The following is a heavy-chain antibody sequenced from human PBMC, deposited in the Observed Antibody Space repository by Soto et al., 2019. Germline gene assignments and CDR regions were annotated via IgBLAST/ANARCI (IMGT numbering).Heavy chain of an antibody. CDR1: GGSISSYY. Sequence: PSETLSLTCTVSGGSISSYYWSWIRQPPGKGLEWIGYIYYSGSTNYNPSLKSRVTISVDTSKNQFSLKLSSVTAADTAVYYCARWRGGYGDFDYWGQGTLVTVSS. J-gene: IGHJ4*02. D-gene: IGHD4-17*01. CDR3: ARWRGGYGDFDY. V-gene: IGHV4-59*08. CDR2: IYYSGST.